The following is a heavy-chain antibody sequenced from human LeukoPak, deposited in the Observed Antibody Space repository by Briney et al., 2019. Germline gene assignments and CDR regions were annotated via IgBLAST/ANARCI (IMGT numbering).Heavy chain of an antibody. CDR3: ARDWGGSCSSTTCYVLDY. J-gene: IGHJ4*02. V-gene: IGHV4-4*07. Sequence: KASETLSLTCTVSGGSISSYYWSWIRQPAGKGLEWIGHIYTSGSASYNPSLKSRVTMSVDTSKNQFSLKLSSVTAADTAVYYCARDWGGSCSSTTCYVLDYWGQGTLVTVSS. CDR2: IYTSGSA. D-gene: IGHD2-2*01. CDR1: GGSISSYY.